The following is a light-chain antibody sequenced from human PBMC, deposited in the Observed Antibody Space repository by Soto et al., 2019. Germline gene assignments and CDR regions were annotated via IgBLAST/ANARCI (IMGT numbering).Light chain of an antibody. CDR2: EVS. V-gene: IGLV2-8*01. CDR3: SSYAGSSNFV. J-gene: IGLJ1*01. CDR1: SSDVGGYNF. Sequence: QSVLTQPPSASGSPGQSVTISCTGTSSDVGGYNFVSWHQQHPGKAPKLMIYEVSKRPSGVPDRFSGSKSGNTASLTVSGLQAEDEADYYCSSYAGSSNFVFGTGNKVTVL.